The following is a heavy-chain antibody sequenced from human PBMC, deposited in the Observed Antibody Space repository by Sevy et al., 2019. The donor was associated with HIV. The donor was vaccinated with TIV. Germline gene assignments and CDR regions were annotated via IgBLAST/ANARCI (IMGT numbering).Heavy chain of an antibody. CDR3: ARGGGIAAAGRRNYFDY. J-gene: IGHJ4*02. V-gene: IGHV3-48*01. Sequence: GGSLRLSCAASGFTFSSYSMNWVRQAPGKGLEWVSYISSSSSTIYYPDSVKGRFTISRDNAKNSLYLQMNSLRAEDTAVYYCARGGGIAAAGRRNYFDYWGQGTLVTVSS. D-gene: IGHD6-13*01. CDR1: GFTFSSYS. CDR2: ISSSSSTI.